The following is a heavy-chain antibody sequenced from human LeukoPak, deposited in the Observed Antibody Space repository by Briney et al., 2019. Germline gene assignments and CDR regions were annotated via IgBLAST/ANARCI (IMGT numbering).Heavy chain of an antibody. CDR2: IIPILGIA. V-gene: IGHV1-69*04. D-gene: IGHD2-2*01. J-gene: IGHJ4*02. CDR1: GGTFSSYA. CDR3: ARRCSSTSCYGHFDY. Sequence: SVKVSCKASGGTFSSYAISWVRQAPGQGLEWMGRIIPILGIANYAQKFQGRVTITADKSTSTAYMELSSLRSEDTAVYYCARRCSSTSCYGHFDYWGQGTLVTVSS.